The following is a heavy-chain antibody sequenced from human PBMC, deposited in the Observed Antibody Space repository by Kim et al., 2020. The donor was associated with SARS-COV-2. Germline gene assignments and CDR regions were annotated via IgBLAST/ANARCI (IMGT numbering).Heavy chain of an antibody. J-gene: IGHJ4*02. CDR3: ARRGVRGVLDY. CDR2: ST. V-gene: IGHV4-59*01. Sequence: STNHNPPHQGRVPISADTSKNQFALKLRSVAAADTAVYYCARRGVRGVLDYWGQGTLVTVSS. D-gene: IGHD3-10*01.